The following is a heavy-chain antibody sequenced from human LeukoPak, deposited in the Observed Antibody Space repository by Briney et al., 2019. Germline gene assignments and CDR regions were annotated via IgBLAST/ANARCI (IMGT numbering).Heavy chain of an antibody. CDR2: IKHDGSDK. CDR1: GFLFSSYW. CDR3: AAICSTSCYGYYMDV. D-gene: IGHD2-2*01. V-gene: IGHV3-7*01. Sequence: GGSLRLSCAASGFLFSSYWMSWVRQAPGKGLEWVANIKHDGSDKYYVDSVTGRFTISRDNAKNSLSLQMNSLRVEDTAVYYCAAICSTSCYGYYMDVWGKGTTVTVSS. J-gene: IGHJ6*03.